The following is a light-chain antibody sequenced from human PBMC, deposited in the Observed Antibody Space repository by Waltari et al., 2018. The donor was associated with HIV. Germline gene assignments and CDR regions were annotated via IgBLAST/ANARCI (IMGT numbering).Light chain of an antibody. J-gene: IGLJ3*02. V-gene: IGLV1-40*01. CDR2: GNS. Sequence: QSVLTQPPSASGAPGQRVPISCTGSSSNIGALSRFDVHWYQQLPGTTPKLLIYGNSNRPSGVPDRFSGSRSGTSASLAITGLQAEDEAHYYCQSYDSSMSGSVFGGGTKLTVL. CDR3: QSYDSSMSGSV. CDR1: SSNIGALSRFD.